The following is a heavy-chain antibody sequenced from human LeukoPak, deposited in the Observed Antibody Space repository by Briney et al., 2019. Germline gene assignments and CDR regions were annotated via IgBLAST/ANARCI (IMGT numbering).Heavy chain of an antibody. D-gene: IGHD3-3*01. V-gene: IGHV3-48*03. Sequence: GGSLRLSCAASGFTFSSYEMNCVRQAPGKGLEWGSYISSSGSTIYYADSVKGRFTISRDNDKNSLYLQMNSLRAEDTAVYYCAKIGRRYDFWTGYYEEEVDYMDVWGKGTTVTVSS. CDR1: GFTFSSYE. CDR3: AKIGRRYDFWTGYYEEEVDYMDV. CDR2: ISSSGSTI. J-gene: IGHJ6*03.